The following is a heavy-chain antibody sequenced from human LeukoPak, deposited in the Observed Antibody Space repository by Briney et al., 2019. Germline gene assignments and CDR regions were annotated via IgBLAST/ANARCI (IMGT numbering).Heavy chain of an antibody. CDR1: GYKFSNYW. D-gene: IGHD3-22*01. CDR3: ARRGYYDSTGYYTFDY. J-gene: IGHJ4*02. Sequence: PGESLKISCTGSGYKFSNYWIGWVRQMPDKGLEWMAIIFPGDSDTRYSPSFQGQVTISVDKSINTAYLQCSSLKASDTAMYYCARRGYYDSTGYYTFDYWGQGTQVTVSS. V-gene: IGHV5-51*01. CDR2: IFPGDSDT.